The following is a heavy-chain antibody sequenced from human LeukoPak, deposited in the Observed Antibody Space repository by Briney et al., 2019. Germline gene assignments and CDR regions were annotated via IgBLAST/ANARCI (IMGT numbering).Heavy chain of an antibody. V-gene: IGHV4-59*01. CDR3: ARGGTVQFFQH. J-gene: IGHJ1*01. CDR2: VYYSGST. D-gene: IGHD1-1*01. Sequence: KPSETLSLTCIVSGGSISSYYWSWTRQPPGKGLEWIGYVYYSGSTNYNSSLKSRVTISVDTSKNRFSLKLSSVTSADTALYYCARGGTVQFFQHWGQGTLVTVSS. CDR1: GGSISSYY.